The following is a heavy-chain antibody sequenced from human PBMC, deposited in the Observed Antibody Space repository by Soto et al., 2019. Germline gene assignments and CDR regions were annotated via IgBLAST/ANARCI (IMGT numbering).Heavy chain of an antibody. CDR3: AKGVYSSPDWFDP. V-gene: IGHV3-23*01. CDR2: ISGSGGST. J-gene: IGHJ5*02. D-gene: IGHD6-13*01. Sequence: QRLSCAASGFTFSSYAMSWVRQAPGKGLEWVSAISGSGGSTYYADSVKGRFTISRDNSKNTLYLQMNSLRAEDTAVYYCAKGVYSSPDWFDPWGQGTMVTVYS. CDR1: GFTFSSYA.